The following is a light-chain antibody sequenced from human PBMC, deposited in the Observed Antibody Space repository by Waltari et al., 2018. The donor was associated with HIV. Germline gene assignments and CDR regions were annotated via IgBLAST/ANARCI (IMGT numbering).Light chain of an antibody. CDR2: GAS. J-gene: IGKJ1*01. V-gene: IGKV3D-15*01. CDR3: QQYSKWPGT. Sequence: EIVMTQSPATLSVSPEERATLSCRASQSVSNNLAWYQQKPGQAPRLLIDGASTRATGIPARCSGSGSGTEFTLTISSLQSGDFAVYYCQQYSKWPGTFGQGTKVDIK. CDR1: QSVSNN.